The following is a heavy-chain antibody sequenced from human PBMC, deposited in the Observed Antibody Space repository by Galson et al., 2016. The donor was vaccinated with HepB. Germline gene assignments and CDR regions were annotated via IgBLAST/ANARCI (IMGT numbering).Heavy chain of an antibody. CDR2: ISGSGATT. J-gene: IGHJ5*02. CDR1: GFTFSSYA. CDR3: AKGGQWLLRGPGWFDP. V-gene: IGHV3-23*01. Sequence: SLRLSCAASGFTFSSYAMSWVRQAPGKGLEWVSTISGSGATTYVADSVKGRFTMSRDNSKNTLYLQMNSLRVEDTATYYCAKGGQWLLRGPGWFDPWGQGTLVSVSS. D-gene: IGHD6-19*01.